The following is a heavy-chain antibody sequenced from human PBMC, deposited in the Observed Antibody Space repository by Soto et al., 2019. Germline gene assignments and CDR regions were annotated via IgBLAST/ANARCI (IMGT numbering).Heavy chain of an antibody. CDR3: AASIFYYGMDV. CDR1: GFTFSSYA. Sequence: PGGSLEVSCAASGFTFSSYAMSWVRQAPGKGLEWVSAISGSGGSTYYADSVKGQVTISADKSITTTYLQWSSLKASDTAIYYCAASIFYYGMDVWGQGTTVTVSS. V-gene: IGHV3-23*01. J-gene: IGHJ6*02. CDR2: ISGSGGST.